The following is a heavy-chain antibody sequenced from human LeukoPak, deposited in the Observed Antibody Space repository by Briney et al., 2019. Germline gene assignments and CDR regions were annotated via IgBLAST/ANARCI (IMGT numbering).Heavy chain of an antibody. CDR1: GYTFTSYD. V-gene: IGHV1-8*01. J-gene: IGHJ4*02. CDR3: ARGITLLNAFDY. Sequence: ASVKVSCKASGYTFTSYDINWVRQATGQGLEWMGWMNPNSGNTDYAQKFQGRVTMTRNTSISTAYMELSSLRSEDTAVYYCARGITLLNAFDYWGQGTLVTVSS. CDR2: MNPNSGNT. D-gene: IGHD1-20*01.